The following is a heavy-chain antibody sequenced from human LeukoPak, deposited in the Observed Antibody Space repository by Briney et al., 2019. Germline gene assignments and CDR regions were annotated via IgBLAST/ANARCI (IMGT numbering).Heavy chain of an antibody. CDR3: AKDHGGLSSGWPYYFDY. D-gene: IGHD6-19*01. Sequence: GASLRLSCAASGFTLSSYAMSWVRQAPGKGLEWVSAISGSGGSTYYADSVKGRFTISRDNSKNTLYLQMNSLRAEDTAVYYCAKDHGGLSSGWPYYFDYWGQGTLVTVSS. J-gene: IGHJ4*02. CDR2: ISGSGGST. V-gene: IGHV3-23*01. CDR1: GFTLSSYA.